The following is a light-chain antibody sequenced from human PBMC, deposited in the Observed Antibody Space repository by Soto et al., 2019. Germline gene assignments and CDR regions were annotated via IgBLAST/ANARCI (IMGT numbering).Light chain of an antibody. CDR1: SSNIGAGYD. CDR3: QSYDSSLSIWV. Sequence: QSVLTQPPSVSGAPGQRVTISCTGSSSNIGAGYDVYWYQQLPGTAPKLLIYGNNNRPSGVPDRFSGSKSGTSASLAITGLQSEEEDDFYCQSYDSSLSIWVFGGGTKLTVL. V-gene: IGLV1-40*01. CDR2: GNN. J-gene: IGLJ3*02.